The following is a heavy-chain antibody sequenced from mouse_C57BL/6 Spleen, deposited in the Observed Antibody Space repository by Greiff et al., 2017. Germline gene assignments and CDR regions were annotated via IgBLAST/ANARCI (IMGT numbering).Heavy chain of an antibody. D-gene: IGHD2-2*01. V-gene: IGHV2-2*01. CDR2: IWSGGST. Sequence: VKVVESGPGLVQPSQSLSITCTVSGFSLTSYGVHWVRQSPGKGLEWLGVIWSGGSTDYNAAFISRLSISKDNSKSQVFFKMNSLQADDTAIYYCARNRMVTTGYYFDYWGQGTTLTVSS. CDR3: ARNRMVTTGYYFDY. CDR1: GFSLTSYG. J-gene: IGHJ2*01.